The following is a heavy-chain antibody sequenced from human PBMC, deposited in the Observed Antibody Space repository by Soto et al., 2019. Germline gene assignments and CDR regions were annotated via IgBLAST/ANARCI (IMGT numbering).Heavy chain of an antibody. CDR3: ARDFGMATIPFDY. D-gene: IGHD5-12*01. CDR2: ISSSSSYI. CDR1: GFTFSSYS. J-gene: IGHJ4*02. Sequence: GGSLRLSCAASGFTFSSYSMNWVRQAPGKGLEWVSSISSSSSYIYYADSVKGRFTISRDNAKNSLYLQMNSLRAEDTAVYYCARDFGMATIPFDYWGQGTLVTVSS. V-gene: IGHV3-21*01.